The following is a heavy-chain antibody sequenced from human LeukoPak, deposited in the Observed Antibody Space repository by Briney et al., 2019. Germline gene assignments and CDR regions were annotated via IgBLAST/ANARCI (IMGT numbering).Heavy chain of an antibody. CDR3: ARDLEVTRYWYFDL. CDR1: GDSISSSSYY. Sequence: SETLSLTCTVSGDSISSSSYYWGWIRQPPGKGLEWIGGIYYSGSTYYNPSLKSRVTISVDTSKNQFSLKLSSVTAADTAVYYCARDLEVTRYWYFDLWGRGTLVTVSS. V-gene: IGHV4-39*07. D-gene: IGHD4-17*01. J-gene: IGHJ2*01. CDR2: IYYSGST.